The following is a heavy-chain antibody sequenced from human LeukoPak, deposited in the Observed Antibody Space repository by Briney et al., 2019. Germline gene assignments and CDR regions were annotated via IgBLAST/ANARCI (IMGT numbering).Heavy chain of an antibody. CDR1: GFTFRSYA. Sequence: GGSLRLSCAVSGFTFRSYAMSWVRQAPGKGLEWVSVLSGSGGTTYYADSVKGRFTISRDNSKNTLYLQMNSLRAEDTAVYYCARGSSSWYSVDYWGQGTLVTVSS. CDR3: ARGSSSWYSVDY. V-gene: IGHV3-23*01. J-gene: IGHJ4*02. CDR2: LSGSGGTT. D-gene: IGHD6-13*01.